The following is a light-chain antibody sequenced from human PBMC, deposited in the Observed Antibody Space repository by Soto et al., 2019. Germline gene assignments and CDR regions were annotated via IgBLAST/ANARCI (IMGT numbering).Light chain of an antibody. Sequence: DIVMTQTPLSLSVTPGQPASISCKSSQSLLHSDGKTYLFWYLQRPGQSPQLLIYEVSNRISAVSDRFSGSGSGTDFTLKISRVEAEDAGVYYCMQSTQLPPTFGQGTRLENK. J-gene: IGKJ5*01. CDR1: QSLLHSDGKTY. CDR3: MQSTQLPPT. CDR2: EVS. V-gene: IGKV2D-29*02.